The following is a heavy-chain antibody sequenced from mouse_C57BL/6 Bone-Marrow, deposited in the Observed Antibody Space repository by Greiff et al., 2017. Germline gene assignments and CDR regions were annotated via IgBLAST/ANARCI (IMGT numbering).Heavy chain of an antibody. V-gene: IGHV5-17*01. J-gene: IGHJ2*01. CDR1: GFTFSDYG. CDR2: ISSGSSTI. D-gene: IGHD1-1*01. Sequence: EVQLVESGGGLVKPGGSLKLSCAASGFTFSDYGMHWVRQAPEKGLEWVAYISSGSSTIYYADTVKGRFTISRDNAKNTLFLQMTSRRSEDTAMYYCARDYYGSSSYFDYWGQGTTLTVSS. CDR3: ARDYYGSSSYFDY.